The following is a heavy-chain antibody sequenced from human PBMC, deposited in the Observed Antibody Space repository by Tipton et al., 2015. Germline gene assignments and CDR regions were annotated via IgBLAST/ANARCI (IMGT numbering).Heavy chain of an antibody. Sequence: TLSLTCTVSGASISSYSWSWIRQPPGKGLEWMGYISYNGSTNYNPSLKSRVTISVDTSKNQCSLNLSSVTAADTAVYYCARGDDYFGSGISYYFDYWGQGSLVTVSA. CDR2: ISYNGST. CDR3: ARGDDYFGSGISYYFDY. CDR1: GASISSYS. D-gene: IGHD3-10*01. J-gene: IGHJ4*02. V-gene: IGHV4-59*01.